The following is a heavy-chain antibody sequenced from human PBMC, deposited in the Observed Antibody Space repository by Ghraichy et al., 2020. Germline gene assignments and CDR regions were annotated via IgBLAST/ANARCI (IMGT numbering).Heavy chain of an antibody. CDR2: IYDSGST. CDR1: GGSISRSSYY. D-gene: IGHD3-16*02. V-gene: IGHV4-39*01. Sequence: SETLSLTCTVSGGSISRSSYYWGWIRQPPGKGLEWIGSIYDSGSTYYNPSLKSRVTMSVATSKNQFSLKLSSVTAADTAVYYCARPLGNDFVWGSYRYWGQGILVTVSS. CDR3: ARPLGNDFVWGSYRY. J-gene: IGHJ4*02.